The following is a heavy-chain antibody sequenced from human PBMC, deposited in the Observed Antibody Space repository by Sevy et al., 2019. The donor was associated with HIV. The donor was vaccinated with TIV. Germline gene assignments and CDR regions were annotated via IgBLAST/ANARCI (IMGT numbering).Heavy chain of an antibody. CDR3: ATDYHDIYGGYYSLDV. D-gene: IGHD3-10*01. Sequence: GGSLRLSCAGSGFIFSSFAMTWVRQAPGKGLEWVSTIGRSGGSTSYADSVKGRFTISRDNSKNMVYVQMNSLRAEDTAVYYCATDYHDIYGGYYSLDVWGPGTTVTVSS. V-gene: IGHV3-23*01. J-gene: IGHJ6*02. CDR2: IGRSGGST. CDR1: GFIFSSFA.